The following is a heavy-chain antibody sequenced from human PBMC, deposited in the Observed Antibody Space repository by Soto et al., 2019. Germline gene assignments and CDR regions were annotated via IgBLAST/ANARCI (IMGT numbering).Heavy chain of an antibody. D-gene: IGHD3-22*01. CDR3: AKDSDRSGFCDKSYFDY. Sequence: PGGSLRLSCAASGFTFAEHAMHWVRQAPGKGLEWVAASTGDSVFTDYADSVKGRFTVSRANGENSLFLQMNSLRPEDTAVYYCAKDSDRSGFCDKSYFDYWGQGALVTVAS. V-gene: IGHV3-9*01. CDR1: GFTFAEHA. J-gene: IGHJ4*02. CDR2: STGDSVFT.